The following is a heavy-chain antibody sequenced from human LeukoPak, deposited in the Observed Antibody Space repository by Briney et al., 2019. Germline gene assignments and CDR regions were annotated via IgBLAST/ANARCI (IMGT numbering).Heavy chain of an antibody. CDR2: INPNSGGT. CDR3: ARGRIAYCGGDCYSYPYYFDY. J-gene: IGHJ4*02. D-gene: IGHD2-21*02. V-gene: IGHV1-2*02. Sequence: ASVKVSCKASRYTFTGYYMHWVRQAPGQGLEWMGWINPNSGGTNYAQKFQGRVTMTRDTSISTAYMELSRLRSDDTAAYYCARGRIAYCGGDCYSYPYYFDYWGQGTLVTVSS. CDR1: RYTFTGYY.